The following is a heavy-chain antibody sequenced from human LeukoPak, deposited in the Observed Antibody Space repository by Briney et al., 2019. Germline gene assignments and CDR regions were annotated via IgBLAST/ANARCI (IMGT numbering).Heavy chain of an antibody. D-gene: IGHD1-14*01. CDR1: GFTFSSYW. Sequence: GGSLRLSCAASGFTFSSYWMSWVRQAPGKGLEWVSAISGSGGSTYYADSVKGRFTISRDNSKNTLYLQMNSLRAEDTAVYYCAKDWYWEPGAGQSYYYYGMDVWGKGTTVTVSS. CDR3: AKDWYWEPGAGQSYYYYGMDV. V-gene: IGHV3-23*01. CDR2: ISGSGGST. J-gene: IGHJ6*04.